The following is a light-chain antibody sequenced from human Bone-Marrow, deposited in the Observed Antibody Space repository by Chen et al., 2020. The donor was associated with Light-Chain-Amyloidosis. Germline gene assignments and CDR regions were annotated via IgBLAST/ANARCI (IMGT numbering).Light chain of an antibody. V-gene: IGLV3-21*02. CDR1: NIGSTS. CDR3: QVWDRSSDRPV. Sequence: SYVLTQPSSVSVAPGQTATIACGGNNIGSTSVHWYQQTPGQAPLLVVYDDSDRPSGIPERLSGCNSGNTATLTISRVEAGDEAVYYCQVWDRSSDRPVVGGGTKLTVL. CDR2: DDS. J-gene: IGLJ3*02.